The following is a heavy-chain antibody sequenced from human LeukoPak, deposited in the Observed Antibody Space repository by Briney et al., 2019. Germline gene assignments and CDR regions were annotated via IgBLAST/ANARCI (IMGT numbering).Heavy chain of an antibody. CDR2: INPNSGGT. D-gene: IGHD3-3*01. Sequence: GASVKVSCKASGYTFTGYYMHWVRQAPGQGLEWMGWINPNSGGTNYAQKFQGRVTMTRDTSISTAYMELSRLGSDDTAVYYCARDRNRITIFGVVSTAFDPWGQGTLVTVSS. V-gene: IGHV1-2*02. CDR3: ARDRNRITIFGVVSTAFDP. J-gene: IGHJ5*02. CDR1: GYTFTGYY.